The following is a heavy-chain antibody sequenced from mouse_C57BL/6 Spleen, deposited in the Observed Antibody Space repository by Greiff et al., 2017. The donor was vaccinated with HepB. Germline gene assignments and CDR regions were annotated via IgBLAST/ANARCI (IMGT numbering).Heavy chain of an antibody. CDR1: GYTFTSYG. CDR2: IYPRSGNT. Sequence: VKLVESGAELARPGASVKLSCKASGYTFTSYGISWVKQRTGQGLEWIGEIYPRSGNTYYNEKFKGKATLTADKSSSTAYMELRSLTSEDSAVYFCARWDYSNFDYWGQGTTLTVSS. V-gene: IGHV1-81*01. D-gene: IGHD2-5*01. CDR3: ARWDYSNFDY. J-gene: IGHJ2*01.